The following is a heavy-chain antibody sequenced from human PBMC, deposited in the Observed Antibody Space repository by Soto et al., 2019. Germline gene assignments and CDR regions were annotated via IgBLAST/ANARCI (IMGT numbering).Heavy chain of an antibody. CDR1: GGSISSGGYY. V-gene: IGHV4-31*03. CDR3: AVVAGGYNYGGYYFDY. CDR2: IYYSGST. J-gene: IGHJ4*02. D-gene: IGHD5-12*01. Sequence: QVQLQESGPGLVKPSQTLSLTCTVSGGSISSGGYYWSWIRQHPGKGLEWIGYIYYSGSTYYNPALKSRVTISVDTSKNQFSLKLSSVTAADTAVYYCAVVAGGYNYGGYYFDYWGQGTLVTVSS.